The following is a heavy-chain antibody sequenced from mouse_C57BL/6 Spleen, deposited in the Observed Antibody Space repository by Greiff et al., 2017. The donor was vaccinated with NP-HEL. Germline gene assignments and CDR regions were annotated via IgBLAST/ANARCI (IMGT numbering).Heavy chain of an antibody. V-gene: IGHV1-20*01. J-gene: IGHJ2*01. Sequence: VQLQQSGPELVKPGDSVKISCKASGYSFTGYFMNWVMQSHGKSLEWIGRINPYNGDTFYNQKFKGKATLTVDKSSSTAHMELRSLTSEDSAVYYCARKGGYYYFDYWGQGTTLTVSS. CDR3: ARKGGYYYFDY. D-gene: IGHD1-1*01. CDR1: GYSFTGYF. CDR2: INPYNGDT.